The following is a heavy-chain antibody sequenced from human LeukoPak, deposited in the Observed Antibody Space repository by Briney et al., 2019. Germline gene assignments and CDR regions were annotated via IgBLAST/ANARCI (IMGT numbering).Heavy chain of an antibody. CDR1: GFTFSSYS. J-gene: IGHJ4*02. CDR2: ISSRSSTI. V-gene: IGHV3-48*02. CDR3: ATGGGGGDNYYGSGIYDN. D-gene: IGHD3-10*01. Sequence: GSLILSCAASGFTFSSYSMNWIRQAPGKGLEWVSYISSRSSTIYYADSVKGRFTISRDNAKNSLYLQMNSLRDEDTAVYHCATGGGGGDNYYGSGIYDNWGQGTLVTVSS.